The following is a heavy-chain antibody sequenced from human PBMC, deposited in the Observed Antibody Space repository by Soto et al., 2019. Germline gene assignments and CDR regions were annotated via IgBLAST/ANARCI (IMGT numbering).Heavy chain of an antibody. CDR3: ARDGYYYDSSGYYYFWFDP. Sequence: ASVKVSCKASGYTFTGYYMHWVRQAPGQGLEWMGWINPNSGGANYAQKFQGRVTMTRDTSISTAYMELSRLRSDDTAAYYCARDGYYYDSSGYYYFWFDPWGQGTLVTVSS. V-gene: IGHV1-2*02. CDR1: GYTFTGYY. J-gene: IGHJ5*02. CDR2: INPNSGGA. D-gene: IGHD3-22*01.